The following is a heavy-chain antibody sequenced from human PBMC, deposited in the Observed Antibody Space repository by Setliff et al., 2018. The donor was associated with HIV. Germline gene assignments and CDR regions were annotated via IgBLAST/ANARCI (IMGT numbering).Heavy chain of an antibody. CDR3: ARGRRYDFWGGSQDWFDP. CDR1: GGSFSGYY. V-gene: IGHV4-34*01. J-gene: IGHJ5*02. D-gene: IGHD3-3*01. Sequence: PSETLSLTCAVYGGSFSGYYWSWIRQPPGKGLEWIGEINHSGSTNYNPSLKSRVTISVDTSKNQFSLKLSSVTAADTAVYYCARGRRYDFWGGSQDWFDPWGQGTPVTVSS. CDR2: INHSGST.